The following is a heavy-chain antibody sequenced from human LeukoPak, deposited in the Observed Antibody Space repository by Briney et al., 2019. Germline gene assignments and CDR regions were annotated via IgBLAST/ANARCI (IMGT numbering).Heavy chain of an antibody. CDR2: INLSGGGT. J-gene: IGHJ4*02. CDR3: AGSSVERQQLARFDY. D-gene: IGHD6-13*01. V-gene: IGHV1-46*01. Sequence: ASVNVSCKASGYTFISYYMHWVRQAPGQGLEWMGIINLSGGGTSHAQKFQGRVTKSRDTSTSTVYMELSSLRSEDTAVYYCAGSSVERQQLARFDYWGQGTLVTVSS. CDR1: GYTFISYY.